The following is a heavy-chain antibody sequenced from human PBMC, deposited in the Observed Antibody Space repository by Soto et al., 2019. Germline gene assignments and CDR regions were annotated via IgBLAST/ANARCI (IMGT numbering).Heavy chain of an antibody. CDR3: ARDRVGYCSSTSCRTNWFDP. J-gene: IGHJ5*02. V-gene: IGHV1-46*01. CDR1: GYTFTSYY. Sequence: ASVKVSCKASGYTFTSYYMHWVRQAPGQGLEWMGIINPSGGSTSYAQKFQGRVTMTRDTSTSTVYMELSSLRSEDTAVYYCARDRVGYCSSTSCRTNWFDPWGQGTLVTVSS. D-gene: IGHD2-2*01. CDR2: INPSGGST.